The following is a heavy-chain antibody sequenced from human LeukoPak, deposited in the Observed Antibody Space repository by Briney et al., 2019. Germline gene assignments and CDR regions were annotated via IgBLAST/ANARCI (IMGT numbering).Heavy chain of an antibody. CDR1: GGSISSGGYY. CDR3: AREEYSSSSGPFDY. V-gene: IGHV4-30-2*01. D-gene: IGHD6-6*01. J-gene: IGHJ4*02. Sequence: SQTLSLTCTVSGGSISSGGYYWSWIRQPPGKGLEWIGYIYHSGSTYYNPSLKSRVTISVDRSKNQFSLKLSSVTAADTAVYYCAREEYSSSSGPFDYWGQGTLVTVSS. CDR2: IYHSGST.